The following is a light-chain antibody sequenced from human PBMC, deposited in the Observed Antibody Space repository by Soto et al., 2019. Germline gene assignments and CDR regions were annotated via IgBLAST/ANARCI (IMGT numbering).Light chain of an antibody. Sequence: DIQMTQSPSSLSASLGDRVTITCRASQGIGVYLAWFQQKPGKVPKLLIYAASALQSGVPSRFSGSGSGTDFTLTISSLQPEDFATYYSQKYNSAPLTFGGGTKVEIK. J-gene: IGKJ4*01. CDR3: QKYNSAPLT. V-gene: IGKV1-27*01. CDR2: AAS. CDR1: QGIGVY.